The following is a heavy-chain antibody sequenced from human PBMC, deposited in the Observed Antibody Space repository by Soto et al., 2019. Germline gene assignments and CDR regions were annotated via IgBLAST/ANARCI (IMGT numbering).Heavy chain of an antibody. CDR2: IVVGSGNT. J-gene: IGHJ6*02. V-gene: IGHV1-58*01. CDR3: AAGYCSSTSCYRSYYYYGMDV. D-gene: IGHD2-2*02. Sequence: ASVKVSCKASGFTFTSSAVQWVRQARGQRLELIGWIVVGSGNTNYAQKFQERVTITRDMSTSTAYMELSSLRSEDTAVYYCAAGYCSSTSCYRSYYYYGMDVWGQGTTVTVSS. CDR1: GFTFTSSA.